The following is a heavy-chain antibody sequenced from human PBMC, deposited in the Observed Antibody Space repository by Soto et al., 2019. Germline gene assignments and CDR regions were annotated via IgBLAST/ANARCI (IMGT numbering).Heavy chain of an antibody. CDR2: VSAYNGNT. Sequence: GASVKVSCKASGYTFTSYGISWVRQAPGQGLEWMGWVSAYNGNTNYAQKHQGRDTMTTDTSTSTDNMELRSQRYDDTAVYYCARGKDIVVVPAATLIEWFDPWG. V-gene: IGHV1-18*01. D-gene: IGHD2-2*01. CDR3: ARGKDIVVVPAATLIEWFDP. CDR1: GYTFTSYG. J-gene: IGHJ5*02.